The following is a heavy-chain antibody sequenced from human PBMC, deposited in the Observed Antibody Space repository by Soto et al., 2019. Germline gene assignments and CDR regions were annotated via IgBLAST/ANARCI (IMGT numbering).Heavy chain of an antibody. CDR1: GFAFDYYS. Sequence: GGSLRLSCAASGFAFDYYSLHWVRQAPGKGLEWVSLISWDGHSTYYADSVKGRFIISRDNSKNSLYLQMNSLRSEDAAIYYCAKSRTRIAVAANLDYWGQGTLVTVSS. D-gene: IGHD6-19*01. J-gene: IGHJ4*02. CDR2: ISWDGHST. CDR3: AKSRTRIAVAANLDY. V-gene: IGHV3-43*01.